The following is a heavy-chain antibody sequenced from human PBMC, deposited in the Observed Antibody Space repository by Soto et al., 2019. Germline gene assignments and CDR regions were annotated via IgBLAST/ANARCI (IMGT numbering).Heavy chain of an antibody. CDR3: ARGRYSSGWYDFDY. CDR1: GGSISSYY. D-gene: IGHD6-19*01. V-gene: IGHV4-4*07. Sequence: QVQLQESGPGLVKPSETLSLTCTVSGGSISSYYWSWIRQPAGKGLEWIGRIYTSGSTNYNPSLKSRVTMSVDTSKNQFSLKLSSVTDADTAVYYCARGRYSSGWYDFDYWGQGTLVTVSS. CDR2: IYTSGST. J-gene: IGHJ4*02.